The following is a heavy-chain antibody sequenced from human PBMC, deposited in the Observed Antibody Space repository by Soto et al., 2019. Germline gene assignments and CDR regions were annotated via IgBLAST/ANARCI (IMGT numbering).Heavy chain of an antibody. V-gene: IGHV4-59*01. D-gene: IGHD2-15*01. CDR1: GGSISSDY. J-gene: IGHJ6*02. Sequence: SETLSLICPVSGGSISSDYWSWIRQPPGKGLGWIGYIYYSGSTNYNPSLKSRVTISVDTSKNQFSLKLSSVTAADTAVYYCARGYYYYYGMDVWGQGTTVTVSS. CDR3: ARGYYYYYGMDV. CDR2: IYYSGST.